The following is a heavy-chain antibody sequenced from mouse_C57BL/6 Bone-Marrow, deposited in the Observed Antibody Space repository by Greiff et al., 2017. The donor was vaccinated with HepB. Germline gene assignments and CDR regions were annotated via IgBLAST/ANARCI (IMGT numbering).Heavy chain of an antibody. J-gene: IGHJ3*01. Sequence: QVQLQQPGAELVKPGASVKVSCKASGYTFTSYWMHWVKQRPGQGLEWIGRIHPTDSDTNYNQKFKGKATLTVDKSSSTAYMQLSSLTSDDSAVYYCAIGYGLRRGAWFAYWGQGTLVTVSA. CDR1: GYTFTSYW. V-gene: IGHV1-74*01. CDR2: IHPTDSDT. CDR3: AIGYGLRRGAWFAY. D-gene: IGHD2-4*01.